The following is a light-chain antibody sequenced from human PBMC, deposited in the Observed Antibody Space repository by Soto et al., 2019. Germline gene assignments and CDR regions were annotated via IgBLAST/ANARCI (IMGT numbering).Light chain of an antibody. V-gene: IGLV2-14*01. CDR1: NSDIGSYHY. J-gene: IGLJ3*02. CDR2: EVT. CDR3: SSYTTTSTT. Sequence: QSALTQPASVSGSLGQSITISCTGTNSDIGSYHYVSWYQHHPGKAPKLIIYEVTNRPSGVSNRFSGSKSGNTASLTISGLHAEDEADYYCSSYTTTSTTFGGGTKVIVL.